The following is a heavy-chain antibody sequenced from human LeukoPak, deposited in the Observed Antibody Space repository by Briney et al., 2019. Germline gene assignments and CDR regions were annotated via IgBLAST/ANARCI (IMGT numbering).Heavy chain of an antibody. V-gene: IGHV4-38-2*01. CDR2: IYHSGST. J-gene: IGHJ4*02. Sequence: PSETLSLTWAVSGYSISSGYYGGWIRQPPGKGVEWIGSIYHSGSTHYNPSLKSRVTISVDTSKNQFSLKLSSVTAADTAVYYCATSANGSCPFDYWGQGTLVTVSS. CDR1: GYSISSGYY. D-gene: IGHD2-15*01. CDR3: ATSANGSCPFDY.